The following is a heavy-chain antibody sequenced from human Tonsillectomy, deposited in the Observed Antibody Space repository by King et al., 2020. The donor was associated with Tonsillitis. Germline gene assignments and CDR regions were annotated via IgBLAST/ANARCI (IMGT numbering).Heavy chain of an antibody. D-gene: IGHD3-3*01. CDR1: GFIFRSYS. Sequence: EVQLVESGGGLVQPGGSLRLSCAASGFIFRSYSMNWVRQAPGKGLEWVSYISSSSSTRYYADSVKGRFTISRDNAKNSLYLQMNSLRAEDTAVYYCARDAIFGVVIISGNAVDIWGQGTMVTVSS. V-gene: IGHV3-48*01. CDR3: ARDAIFGVVIISGNAVDI. J-gene: IGHJ3*02. CDR2: ISSSSSTR.